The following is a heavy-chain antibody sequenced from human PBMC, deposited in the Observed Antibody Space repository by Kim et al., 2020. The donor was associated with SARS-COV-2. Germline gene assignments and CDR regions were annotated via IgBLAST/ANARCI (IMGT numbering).Heavy chain of an antibody. V-gene: IGHV3-49*04. CDR2: IRSKAYGGTT. CDR1: GFTFGDYA. Sequence: GGSLRLSCTASGFTFGDYAMSWVRQAPGKGLEWVGFIRSKAYGGTTEYAASVKGRFTISRDDSKSIAYLQMNSLKTEDTAVYYCTRDATRWWLSGSPRPDAFDIWGQGTMVTVSS. CDR3: TRDATRWWLSGSPRPDAFDI. D-gene: IGHD1-26*01. J-gene: IGHJ3*02.